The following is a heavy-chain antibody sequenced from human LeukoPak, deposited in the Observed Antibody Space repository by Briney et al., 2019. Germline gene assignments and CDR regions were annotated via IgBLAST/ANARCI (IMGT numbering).Heavy chain of an antibody. V-gene: IGHV4-39*01. CDR1: GGSISSSSYY. J-gene: IGHJ4*02. D-gene: IGHD3-3*01. CDR2: INHSGST. Sequence: PSETLSLTCTASGGSISSSSYYWGWIRQPPGKGLEWIGEINHSGSTNYNPSLKSRVTISVDTSKNQFSLKLSSVTAADTAVYYCARQYDFWSGYRPYYFDYWGQGTLVTVSS. CDR3: ARQYDFWSGYRPYYFDY.